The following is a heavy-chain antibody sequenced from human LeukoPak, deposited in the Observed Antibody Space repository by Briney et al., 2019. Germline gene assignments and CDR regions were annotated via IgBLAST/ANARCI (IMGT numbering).Heavy chain of an antibody. D-gene: IGHD2-8*01. V-gene: IGHV4-34*01. CDR3: ARAPLMLASDAFDI. CDR2: INHSGST. CDR1: GGSFSGYY. Sequence: SETLSLTCAVYGGSFSGYYWSWIRQPPGKGLEWIGDINHSGSTNYNPSLKSRVTISVDTSKNQFSLKLSSVTAADTAVYYCARAPLMLASDAFDIWGQGTMVTVSS. J-gene: IGHJ3*02.